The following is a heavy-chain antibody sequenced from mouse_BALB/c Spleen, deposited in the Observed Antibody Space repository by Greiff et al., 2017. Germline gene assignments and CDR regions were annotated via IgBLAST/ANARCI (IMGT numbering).Heavy chain of an antibody. CDR2: INPSSGYT. J-gene: IGHJ4*01. CDR3: ARYGTGYYAMDY. V-gene: IGHV1-4*01. D-gene: IGHD3-3*01. CDR1: GYTFTSYT. Sequence: QVQLQQSGAELARPGASVKMSCKASGYTFTSYTMHWVKQRPGQGLEWIGYINPSSGYTNYNQKFKDKATLTADKSSSTAYMQLSSLTSEDSAVYYCARYGTGYYAMDYWGQGTSVTVSS.